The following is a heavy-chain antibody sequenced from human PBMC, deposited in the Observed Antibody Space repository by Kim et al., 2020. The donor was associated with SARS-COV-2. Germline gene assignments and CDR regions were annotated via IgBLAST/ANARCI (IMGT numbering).Heavy chain of an antibody. V-gene: IGHV5-10-1*01. CDR2: IDPSDSYT. Sequence: GESLKISCKGSGYSFTSYWITWVRQMPGKGLEWMGRIDPSDSYTNYSPSFQGLVTISADKSISTAYMQWSSLKASDSAMYYSAKTFRSGWYSDYWYFDLW. J-gene: IGHJ2*01. D-gene: IGHD6-19*01. CDR3: AKTFRSGWYSDYWYFDL. CDR1: GYSFTSYW.